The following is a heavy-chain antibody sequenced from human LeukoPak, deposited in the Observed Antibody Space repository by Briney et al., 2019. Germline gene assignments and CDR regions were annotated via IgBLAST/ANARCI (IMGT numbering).Heavy chain of an antibody. CDR1: GYIFTSYG. CDR2: INPNSGGT. CDR3: AKLSPYYSYGYSDGYNIRGADY. D-gene: IGHD5-18*01. Sequence: GASVKVSCKASGYIFTSYGINWVRQAPGQGLEWKGWINPNSGGTNYAQKLQGRVTMTRDTSISTAYMELSRLRADDTAVYYCAKLSPYYSYGYSDGYNIRGADYWGQGTLVTVSS. V-gene: IGHV1-2*02. J-gene: IGHJ4*02.